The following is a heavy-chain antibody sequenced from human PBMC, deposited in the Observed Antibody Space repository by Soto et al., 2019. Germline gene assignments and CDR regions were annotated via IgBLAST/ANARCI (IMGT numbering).Heavy chain of an antibody. Sequence: SETLSLTCAVYGGSFSGYYWSWIRQPPGKGLEWIGEINHSGSTNYNPSLKSRVTISVDTSKNQFSLKLSSVTAADTAVYYCARGRDYYGSGSYYLTFFDYWGQGTLVTVSS. CDR1: GGSFSGYY. J-gene: IGHJ4*02. D-gene: IGHD3-10*01. V-gene: IGHV4-34*01. CDR2: INHSGST. CDR3: ARGRDYYGSGSYYLTFFDY.